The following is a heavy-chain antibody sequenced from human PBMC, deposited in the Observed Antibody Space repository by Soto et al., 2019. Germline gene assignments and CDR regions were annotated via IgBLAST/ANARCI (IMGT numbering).Heavy chain of an antibody. D-gene: IGHD3-10*01. V-gene: IGHV4-34*01. CDR3: ARGFPEHYGSGSYAYYYYGMDV. Sequence: SETLSLTCAVYGGSFSGYYWSWIRQPPGKGLEWIGEINHSGSTNYNPSLKSRVTISVDTSKNQFSLKLSSVTAADTAVYYCARGFPEHYGSGSYAYYYYGMDVWGQGTTVTVSS. CDR2: INHSGST. J-gene: IGHJ6*02. CDR1: GGSFSGYY.